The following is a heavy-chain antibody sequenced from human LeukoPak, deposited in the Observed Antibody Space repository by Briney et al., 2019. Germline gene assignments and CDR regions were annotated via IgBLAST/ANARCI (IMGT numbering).Heavy chain of an antibody. J-gene: IGHJ6*02. CDR1: GFTFSGSA. V-gene: IGHV3-23*01. D-gene: IGHD3-22*01. Sequence: GGSLRLSCAASGFTFSGSAMSWVRQAPGEGLEWVSLISYSGANSYYTDSVRGRFTISRDNAKNSLYLQMNSLRAEDTAVYYCASRIDSSGYYLVDYYYGMDVWGQGTTVTVSS. CDR2: ISYSGANS. CDR3: ASRIDSSGYYLVDYYYGMDV.